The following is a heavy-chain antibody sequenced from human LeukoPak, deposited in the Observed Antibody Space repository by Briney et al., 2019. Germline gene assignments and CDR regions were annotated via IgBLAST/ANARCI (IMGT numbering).Heavy chain of an antibody. J-gene: IGHJ4*02. CDR3: ARLISTAGLSYFDL. CDR2: IYPGDSKT. CDR1: EYNFANYW. V-gene: IGHV5-51*01. Sequence: GESLKISCKASEYNFANYWIGRVRQMPGRGLEWMGLIYPGDSKTRFSPSFQGQVTLSADKSINTAYLHWSSLKASDTALYYCARLISTAGLSYFDLWGQGSLVTVSS. D-gene: IGHD6-13*01.